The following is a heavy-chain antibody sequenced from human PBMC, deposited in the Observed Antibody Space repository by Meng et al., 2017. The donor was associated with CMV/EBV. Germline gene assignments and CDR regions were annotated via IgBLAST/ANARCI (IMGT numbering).Heavy chain of an antibody. CDR2: ISSAGNTI. CDR3: ARGYYYDSSGYSNWFDP. J-gene: IGHJ5*02. Sequence: GESLKISCAASGFTFSSYWMSWVRQAPGKGLEWVSYISSAGNTIYYADSVKGRFTITRDNAKNSLFLQMNSLRAEDTAVYYCARGYYYDSSGYSNWFDPWGQGTLVTVSS. V-gene: IGHV3-48*04. CDR1: GFTFSSYW. D-gene: IGHD3-22*01.